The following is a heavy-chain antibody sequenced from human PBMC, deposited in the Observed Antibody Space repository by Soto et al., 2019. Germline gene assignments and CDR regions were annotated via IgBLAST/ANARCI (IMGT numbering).Heavy chain of an antibody. J-gene: IGHJ4*02. CDR1: GFTFSSYA. V-gene: IGHV3-30-3*01. CDR3: ARDGGTLDY. CDR2: ISYDGSNK. D-gene: IGHD2-15*01. Sequence: GGSLRLSCAASGFTFSSYAMHWVRQAPGKGLEWVAVISYDGSNKYYADSVKGRFTISRDNSKNTLYLQMNSLRAEDTAVYYCARDGGTLDYWRQGTLVTVSS.